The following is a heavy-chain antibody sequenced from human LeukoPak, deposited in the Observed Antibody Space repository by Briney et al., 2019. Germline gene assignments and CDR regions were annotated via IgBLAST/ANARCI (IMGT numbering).Heavy chain of an antibody. D-gene: IGHD2-15*01. CDR3: AKNGDRGAYCSGGSCYPYYYYNMDV. V-gene: IGHV3-23*01. CDR2: ISSTGGTA. Sequence: GGSLRLSCAASGFTFSSYEMNWVRQAPGKGLEWVSAISSTGGTAYYADSVKGRFTISRDNSKNTLYLQMNSLRAEDTAIYYCAKNGDRGAYCSGGSCYPYYYYNMDVWGKGTTVTISS. J-gene: IGHJ6*03. CDR1: GFTFSSYE.